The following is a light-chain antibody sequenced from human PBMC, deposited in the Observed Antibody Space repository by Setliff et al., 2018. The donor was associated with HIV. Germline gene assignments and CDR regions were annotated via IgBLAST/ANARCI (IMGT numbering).Light chain of an antibody. V-gene: IGLV3-21*04. CDR3: QVWDSSTDHPYV. CDR2: YDN. CDR1: NIGSKS. Sequence: YELTQPPSVSVAPGKTARITCGGNNIGSKSVHWYQQKPGQAPILVIYYDNDRPSGIPERFSGSNSGNTATLTISRVEAGDEADYYCQVWDSSTDHPYVFGTGTKVTVL. J-gene: IGLJ1*01.